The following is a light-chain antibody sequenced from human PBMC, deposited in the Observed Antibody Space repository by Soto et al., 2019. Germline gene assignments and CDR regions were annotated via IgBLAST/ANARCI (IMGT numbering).Light chain of an antibody. Sequence: QSALTQPPCLSWSPRHSITISCTGNHNDIGTYDYVSWYQQHPGRAPRLLIHGVTTRPSGISGRFSASKSGLTASLTISGLQPEDEADYYCSSFTSNRIYVFGPGTKVTVL. J-gene: IGLJ1*01. CDR1: HNDIGTYDY. CDR3: SSFTSNRIYV. CDR2: GVT. V-gene: IGLV2-14*03.